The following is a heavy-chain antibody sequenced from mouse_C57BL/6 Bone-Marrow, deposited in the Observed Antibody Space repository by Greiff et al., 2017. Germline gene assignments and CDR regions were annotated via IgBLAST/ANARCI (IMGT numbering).Heavy chain of an antibody. CDR1: GYTFTSYD. CDR3: ARSTIVATFDY. Sequence: VQLQQSGPELVKPGASVKLSCKASGYTFTSYDINWVKQRPGQGLEWIGWIYPRDGSTTYTEKFKGKATLTGDPSSRPAYMERHRLTSEDSALDFCARSTIVATFDYWGQGTTLTVSS. CDR2: IYPRDGST. D-gene: IGHD2-5*01. J-gene: IGHJ2*01. V-gene: IGHV1-85*01.